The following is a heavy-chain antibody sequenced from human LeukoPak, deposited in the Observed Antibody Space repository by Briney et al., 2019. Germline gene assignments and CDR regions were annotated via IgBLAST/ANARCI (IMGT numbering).Heavy chain of an antibody. J-gene: IGHJ4*02. D-gene: IGHD6-19*01. V-gene: IGHV3-30*04. CDR1: GFTFSSYA. CDR3: ARDPPGSSGWYFDY. Sequence: GGSLRLSCAASGFTFSSYAMHWVRQAPGKGLEWVAVISYDGSNKYYADSVKGRFTISSDNSKNTLYLQMNSLRAEDTAVYYCARDPPGSSGWYFDYWGQGTLVTVSS. CDR2: ISYDGSNK.